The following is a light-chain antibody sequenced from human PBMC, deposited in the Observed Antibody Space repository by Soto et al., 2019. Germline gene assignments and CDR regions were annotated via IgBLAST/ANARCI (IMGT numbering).Light chain of an antibody. CDR3: GSYAGSVTFT. V-gene: IGLV2-23*02. CDR2: ATT. Sequence: QSALTQPASVSGSPGQSITISCTGTSSDVANYNLVSWYQHHPGKAPQLIIYATTKRPSGVSNRDSGSKSGNTASLTISGLQAEDEANYYCGSYAGSVTFTFGGGTKLTGL. CDR1: SSDVANYNL. J-gene: IGLJ2*01.